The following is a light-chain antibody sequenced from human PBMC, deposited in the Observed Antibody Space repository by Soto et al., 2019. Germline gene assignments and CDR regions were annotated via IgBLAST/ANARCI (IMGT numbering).Light chain of an antibody. CDR3: CSYAGSYTYV. CDR1: SSDIGAYDY. CDR2: EVN. Sequence: QSVLTQPASLSGSPGQSITISCTGTSSDIGAYDYVSWFQQHPGKAPKLMISEVNNRPSGVSNRFSGSKSDNTASLTISGLQAEDEADYYCCSYAGSYTYVFGTGTKVTVL. V-gene: IGLV2-14*01. J-gene: IGLJ1*01.